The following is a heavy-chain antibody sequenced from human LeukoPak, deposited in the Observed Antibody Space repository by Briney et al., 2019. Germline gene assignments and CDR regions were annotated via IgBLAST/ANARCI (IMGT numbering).Heavy chain of an antibody. CDR2: IYHNGRT. CDR3: ARSHGSGSYYNLNDY. Sequence: SETLSLTCTVSGGSISSYYWSWIRQPPGKGLDWIGFIYHNGRTDYNPSLKSRVTISADTSKNQFSLKLSSVTAADTAVYYCARSHGSGSYYNLNDYWGQGTLVTVSS. D-gene: IGHD3-10*01. V-gene: IGHV4-59*08. J-gene: IGHJ4*02. CDR1: GGSISSYY.